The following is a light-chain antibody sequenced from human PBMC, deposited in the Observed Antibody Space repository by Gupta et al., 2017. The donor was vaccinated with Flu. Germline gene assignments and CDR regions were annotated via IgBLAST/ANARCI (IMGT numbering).Light chain of an antibody. J-gene: IGKJ2*02. CDR1: QCAFQPANKKATT. CDR3: QQRSKTPWT. CDR2: WSY. Sequence: RPCIHGKTRQCAFQPANKKATTWYYTKKPGQPPKLLIYWSYTRASGVPDRFSGSGSGTDFTLTISSLQAEDVAVYYCQQRSKTPWTFGQGTKLEIK. V-gene: IGKV4-1*01.